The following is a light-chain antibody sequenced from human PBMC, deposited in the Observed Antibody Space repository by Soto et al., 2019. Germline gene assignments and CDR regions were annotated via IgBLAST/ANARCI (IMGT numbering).Light chain of an antibody. CDR2: DAG. V-gene: IGKV3-11*01. CDR3: QQRSNWPRT. CDR1: QNVSTY. Sequence: IVCTQAPGTLPLSTGEIATISCRASQNVSTYLARYQKSTGQAPRLLIYDAGSRATGIPARFIGSGSGTDFTLSISSLESEDFAVYYCQQRSNWPRTFGQGTKVYI. J-gene: IGKJ1*01.